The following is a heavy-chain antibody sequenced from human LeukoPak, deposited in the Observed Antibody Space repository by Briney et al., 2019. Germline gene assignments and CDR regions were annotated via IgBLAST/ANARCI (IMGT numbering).Heavy chain of an antibody. CDR1: GGSISSYY. D-gene: IGHD6-6*01. J-gene: IGHJ5*02. V-gene: IGHV4-59*08. CDR3: ARRLGSSSGWFDP. CDR2: IYYSGST. Sequence: SETLSLTCTVSGGSISSYYWSWIRQPPGKGLEWIGYIYYSGSTNYNPSLKSRVTISVDTSKNQFYLKLSSVTAADTAVYYCARRLGSSSGWFDPWGQGTLVTVSS.